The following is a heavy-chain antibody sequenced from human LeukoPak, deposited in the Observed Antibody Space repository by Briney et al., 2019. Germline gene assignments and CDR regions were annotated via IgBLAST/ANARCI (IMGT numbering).Heavy chain of an antibody. CDR3: AREENSSGLYYFDY. V-gene: IGHV3-21*01. Sequence: GGSLRLSCAASGFTFSSYSMNWVRQAPGKGLEWVSSISSSSSYIYYADSVKGRFTISRDNAKNSLYLQMNSLRAEDTAVYYCAREENSSGLYYFDYWGQGTLVTVSS. J-gene: IGHJ4*02. CDR1: GFTFSSYS. CDR2: ISSSSSYI. D-gene: IGHD3-22*01.